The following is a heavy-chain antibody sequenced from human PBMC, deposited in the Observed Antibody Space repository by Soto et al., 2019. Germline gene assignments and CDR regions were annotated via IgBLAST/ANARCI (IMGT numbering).Heavy chain of an antibody. Sequence: ASVKVSCKASGYTFSSYYMNWVRQATGQGLEWLGRINPSSGNTGYAQRFLGRVTMTSNTSTSTAYMELSSLRSEDTAVYYCARERTVAGNDYWGQGTLVTVSS. J-gene: IGHJ4*02. D-gene: IGHD6-19*01. V-gene: IGHV1-8*02. CDR3: ARERTVAGNDY. CDR1: GYTFSSYY. CDR2: INPSSGNT.